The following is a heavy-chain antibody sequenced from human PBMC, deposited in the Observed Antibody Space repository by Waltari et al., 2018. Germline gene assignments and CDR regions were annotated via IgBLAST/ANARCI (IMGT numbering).Heavy chain of an antibody. CDR2: IYHRGTT. D-gene: IGHD6-13*01. J-gene: IGHJ4*02. CDR1: GGSISNHLYY. V-gene: IGHV4-39*07. CDR3: ARDRSWYEVFVY. Sequence: QLQLQESGPGLVKSSETLSLTCTVSGGSISNHLYYWGWIRQSPGRGLEWIGSIYHRGTTYYNPSLQSRVTISVDTSKNQFSLKLTSVTSADTAVYYCARDRSWYEVFVYWGQGTLVTVSS.